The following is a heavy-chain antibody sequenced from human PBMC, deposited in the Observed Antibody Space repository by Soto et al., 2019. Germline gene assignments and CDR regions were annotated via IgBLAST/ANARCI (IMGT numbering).Heavy chain of an antibody. CDR1: GFTFSSYG. CDR3: ASSSSYYYYYYGMDV. J-gene: IGHJ6*02. D-gene: IGHD6-6*01. CDR2: IWCDGSNK. V-gene: IGHV3-33*01. Sequence: GGSLRLSCAASGFTFSSYGMHWVRQAPGKGLEWVAVIWCDGSNKYYADSVKGRFTISRDNSKNTLYLQMNSLRAEDTAVYYCASSSSYYYYYYGMDVWGQGTTVTVSS.